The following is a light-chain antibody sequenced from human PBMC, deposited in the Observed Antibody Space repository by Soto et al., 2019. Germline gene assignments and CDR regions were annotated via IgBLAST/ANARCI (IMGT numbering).Light chain of an antibody. Sequence: DIQMTQSASTLSASLGDRVTITCRASESISRWLAWYQQEPGKAPKLLIYDASDLENGVPSRFSGSGSGTEFTLTISSLQPEDFATYYCHQYNTWTFGQGTKVDIK. CDR1: ESISRW. J-gene: IGKJ1*01. CDR3: HQYNTWT. CDR2: DAS. V-gene: IGKV1-5*01.